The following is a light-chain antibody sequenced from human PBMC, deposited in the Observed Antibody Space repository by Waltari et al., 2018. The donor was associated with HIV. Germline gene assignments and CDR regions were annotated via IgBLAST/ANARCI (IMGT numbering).Light chain of an antibody. J-gene: IGLJ2*01. Sequence: QSALTQPASVSGSPGQSLTLSCTGTSSDVGGYNYVSWYQQHPGKAPKLMIYDVSNRPSGVSNRFSGSKSGNTASLTISGLQAEDEADYYCSSYTSSSTLVFGGGTKLTVL. CDR3: SSYTSSSTLV. CDR1: SSDVGGYNY. CDR2: DVS. V-gene: IGLV2-14*03.